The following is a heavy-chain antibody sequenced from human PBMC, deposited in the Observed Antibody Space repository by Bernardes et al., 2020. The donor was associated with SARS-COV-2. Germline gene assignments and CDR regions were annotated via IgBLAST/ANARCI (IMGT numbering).Heavy chain of an antibody. D-gene: IGHD5-12*01. CDR2: INHSGST. CDR1: GGSFSGYY. CDR3: ARGLSLYRGYSGYDPRGWWFDP. J-gene: IGHJ5*02. Sequence: SETLSLTCAVYGGSFSGYYWSWIRQPPGKGLEWIGEINHSGSTNYNPSLKSRVTISVDTSKNQFSLKLSSVTAADTAVYYCARGLSLYRGYSGYDPRGWWFDPWGQGTLVTVSS. V-gene: IGHV4-34*01.